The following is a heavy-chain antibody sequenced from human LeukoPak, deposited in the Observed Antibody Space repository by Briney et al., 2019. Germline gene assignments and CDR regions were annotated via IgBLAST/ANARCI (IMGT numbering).Heavy chain of an antibody. J-gene: IGHJ3*02. CDR2: INPNSGVT. Sequence: ASVKVSCEASGYTFTDYYMHWVRQAPGQGLEWMGWINPNSGVTNYAQKFQVRVTMTGDTSISTVYMELSRLRSDDTAVYYCARDLRLAVSGTSGFDIWGQGTVVTVSS. CDR3: ARDLRLAVSGTSGFDI. V-gene: IGHV1-2*02. D-gene: IGHD6-19*01. CDR1: GYTFTDYY.